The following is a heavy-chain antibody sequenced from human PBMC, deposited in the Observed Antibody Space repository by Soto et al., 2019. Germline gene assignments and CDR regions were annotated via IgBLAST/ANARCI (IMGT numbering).Heavy chain of an antibody. CDR3: ARGFEEYHPLRDWQTIIYFFYX. J-gene: IGHJ4*02. CDR1: GDSVSSDSS. CDR2: IYQSGST. Sequence: SETLSLTCDVSGDSVSSDSSWSWIRQPPGNGLEWIGYIYQSGSTYYNTSLKGRVTISVDTSKNQFSLKLTSVTAADTAIYYCARGFEEYHPLRDWQTIIYFFYXWGQGTLFTVSX. D-gene: IGHD4-17*01. V-gene: IGHV4-30-2*01.